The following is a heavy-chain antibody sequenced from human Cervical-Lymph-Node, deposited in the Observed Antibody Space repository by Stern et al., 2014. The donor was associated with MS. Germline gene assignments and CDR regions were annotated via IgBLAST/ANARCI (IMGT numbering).Heavy chain of an antibody. CDR2: LSGRGGST. D-gene: IGHD3-3*02. V-gene: IGHV3-23*04. J-gene: IGHJ4*02. CDR3: AKSGLIFHTASGLDY. CDR1: GFTFSSYA. Sequence: VQLVESGGGLVQPGGSLRLSCAASGFTFSSYAMSWVRQAPGKGLEWVSALSGRGGSTYYADSVKGRFTIARDNSKNTLYLQMNSLRAEDTAVYYCAKSGLIFHTASGLDYWGQGTLVTVSS.